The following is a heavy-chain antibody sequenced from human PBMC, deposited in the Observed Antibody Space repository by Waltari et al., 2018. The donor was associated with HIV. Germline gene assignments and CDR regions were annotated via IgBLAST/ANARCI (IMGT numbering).Heavy chain of an antibody. J-gene: IGHJ4*02. V-gene: IGHV3-30*03. Sequence: QVHLVESGGGVVQPGRSLRLPCAASGFIFSDHAMHWVTQALVKRLEWVSIIAYDGSKKQYVGSVKGRFTISRDNSKNALYLQMSSLRTEDTAVYYCAWDSYASWSYGLFDFCGQGTLVTVSS. CDR1: GFIFSDHA. CDR2: IAYDGSKK. CDR3: AWDSYASWSYGLFDF. D-gene: IGHD3-16*01.